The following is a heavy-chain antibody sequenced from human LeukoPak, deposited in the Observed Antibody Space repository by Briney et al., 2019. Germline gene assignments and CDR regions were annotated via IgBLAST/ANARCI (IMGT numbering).Heavy chain of an antibody. D-gene: IGHD2-2*02. J-gene: IGHJ4*02. V-gene: IGHV4-59*12. CDR1: GGSISSYY. CDR3: ARGGGGYCSSTSCYTIDY. Sequence: SETLSLTCTVSGGSISSYYWSWIRQPPGKGLEWIGYIYYSGSTNYNPSLKSRVTISVDTSKNQFSLKLSSVTAADTAVYYCARGGGGYCSSTSCYTIDYWGQGTLVTVSS. CDR2: IYYSGST.